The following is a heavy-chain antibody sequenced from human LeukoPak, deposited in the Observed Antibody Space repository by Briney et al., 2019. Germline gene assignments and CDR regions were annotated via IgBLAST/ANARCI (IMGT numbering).Heavy chain of an antibody. CDR2: IGASGDT. Sequence: GGSLRLSCAASGFTFSSYDMHWVRHATGKGLEWVSVIGASGDTYYAGSVKGRFTISRENAKNSLYLQMNSLTAGATAVYFCSRVGSSGWPNYFDSWGQGTLVTVSS. V-gene: IGHV3-13*04. J-gene: IGHJ4*02. CDR3: SRVGSSGWPNYFDS. CDR1: GFTFSSYD. D-gene: IGHD6-19*01.